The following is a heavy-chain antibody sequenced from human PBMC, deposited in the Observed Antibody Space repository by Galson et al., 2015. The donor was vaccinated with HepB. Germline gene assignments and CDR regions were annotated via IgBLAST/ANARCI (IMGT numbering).Heavy chain of an antibody. CDR3: AAGNYGDFDY. D-gene: IGHD4-17*01. J-gene: IGHJ4*02. CDR1: GFTFSTSS. CDR2: ISSGSSTI. Sequence: SLRLPCPASGFTFSTSSLNWVRQAPGQGLEWVSYISSGSSTIYYADSVKGRFTISRDNAKNSLYLQMNSLRDEDTAVYYCAAGNYGDFDYWGQGTLVTVSS. V-gene: IGHV3-48*02.